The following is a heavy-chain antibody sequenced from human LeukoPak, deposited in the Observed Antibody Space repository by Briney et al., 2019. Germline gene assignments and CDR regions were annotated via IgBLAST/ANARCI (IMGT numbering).Heavy chain of an antibody. D-gene: IGHD3-16*01. J-gene: IGHJ4*02. CDR3: AKGSYYFES. V-gene: IGHV3-30*18. CDR1: GFTFDDYG. Sequence: GGSLRLSCAASGFTFDDYGMSWVRQAPGKGLEWVGVISYDGSNKYYGDSVKGRFTISRDNSNNTLFLQMNSLRSEDTAVYYCAKGSYYFESWGQGTLVTVSS. CDR2: ISYDGSNK.